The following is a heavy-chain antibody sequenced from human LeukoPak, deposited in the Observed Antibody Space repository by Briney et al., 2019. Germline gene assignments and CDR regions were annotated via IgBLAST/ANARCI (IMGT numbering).Heavy chain of an antibody. Sequence: GGSLRLSCAASGFTVSSNYMSWVRQAPGKGLEWVSVIYSGGSTYYADSVKGRFTISRDNSKNTLYLQVNSLRAENTAVYYCARAGYSYGIDAFDIWGQGTMVTVSS. CDR1: GFTVSSNY. CDR3: ARAGYSYGIDAFDI. D-gene: IGHD5-18*01. J-gene: IGHJ3*02. CDR2: IYSGGST. V-gene: IGHV3-53*01.